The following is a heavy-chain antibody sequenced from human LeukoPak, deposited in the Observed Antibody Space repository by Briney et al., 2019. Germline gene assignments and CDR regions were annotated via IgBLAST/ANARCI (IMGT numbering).Heavy chain of an antibody. CDR1: GGSISSSSYY. CDR2: IYYSGST. J-gene: IGHJ4*02. CDR3: ARHGMATVSNTLDY. V-gene: IGHV4-39*01. D-gene: IGHD4-17*01. Sequence: SETLPLTCTVSGGSISSSSYYWGWIRQPPGKGLEWIGSIYYSGSTYYNPSLKSRVTISVDTSKNQFSLKLSSVTAADTAVYYCARHGMATVSNTLDYWGQGTLVTVSS.